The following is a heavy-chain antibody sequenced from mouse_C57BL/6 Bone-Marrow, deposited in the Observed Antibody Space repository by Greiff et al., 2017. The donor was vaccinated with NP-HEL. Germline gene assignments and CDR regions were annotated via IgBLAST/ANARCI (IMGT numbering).Heavy chain of an antibody. D-gene: IGHD3-1*01. CDR2: IYPGDGDT. Sequence: VQWVESGPELVKPGASVKISCKASGYAFSSSWMNWVKQRPGKGLEWIGRIYPGDGDTNYNGKFKGKATLTADKSSSTAYMQLSSLTAEDSAVDFCASSGDAGRRYRYWYLDVWGTGTTVTVSS. CDR3: ASSGDAGRRYRYWYLDV. CDR1: GYAFSSSW. V-gene: IGHV1-82*01. J-gene: IGHJ1*03.